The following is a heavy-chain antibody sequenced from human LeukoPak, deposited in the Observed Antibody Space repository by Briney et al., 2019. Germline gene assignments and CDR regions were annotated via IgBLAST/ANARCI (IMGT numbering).Heavy chain of an antibody. J-gene: IGHJ4*02. CDR2: IYYSGST. CDR3: ATPDSSGYHYLY. D-gene: IGHD3-22*01. V-gene: IGHV4-39*01. CDR1: GGSISSSSYY. Sequence: SETLSLTCTVSGGSISSSSYYWGWIRQPPGKGLEWIGSIYYSGSTYYNPSLESRVTISVDTSKNQFSLKLSSVTAADTAVYYCATPDSSGYHYLYWGQGTLVTVSS.